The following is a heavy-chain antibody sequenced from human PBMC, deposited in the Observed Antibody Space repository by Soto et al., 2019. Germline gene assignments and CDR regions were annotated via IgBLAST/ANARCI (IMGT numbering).Heavy chain of an antibody. CDR2: ISYDGNNK. D-gene: IGHD3-10*01. Sequence: QVQLVESGGGVVQPGRSLRLSCVASAFSFNSYAMHWVRQGQGKGLEWVAVISYDGNNKWYADSVKGRFTISRDKYENTLYLQMTSLRAEHTAVYYCAKNYYGAGSYLMMDDYWGQGTLVTVSA. J-gene: IGHJ4*02. V-gene: IGHV3-30*18. CDR3: AKNYYGAGSYLMMDDY. CDR1: AFSFNSYA.